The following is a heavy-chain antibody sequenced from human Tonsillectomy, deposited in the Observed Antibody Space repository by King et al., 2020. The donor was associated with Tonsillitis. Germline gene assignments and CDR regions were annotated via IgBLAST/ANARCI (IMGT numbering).Heavy chain of an antibody. CDR1: GFTFDDYG. CDR2: INWNGGTT. CDR3: ARGGGTLPDY. D-gene: IGHD1-1*01. V-gene: IGHV3-20*04. J-gene: IGHJ4*02. Sequence: VQLVESGGGVVRPGGSLRLSCAASGFTFDDYGMNWVRQSPGKGLEWVSGINWNGGTTRYTDSVGGRFTISRDNAKNSLYLQMNSLRAEDTAFYYCARGGGTLPDYWGQGTLVTVSS.